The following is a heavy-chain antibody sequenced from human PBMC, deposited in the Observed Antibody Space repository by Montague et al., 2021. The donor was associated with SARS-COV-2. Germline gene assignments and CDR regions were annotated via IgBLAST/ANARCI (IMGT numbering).Heavy chain of an antibody. CDR2: IYWDDDK. Sequence: PALVKPTQTLTLTCTLSGFSLSTSGVGVGWIRQPPGKALEWLALIYWDDDKRYSPSLRSRLTITKDTSKNQVVLTMTNMDPVDTATYYCAHRMNRLGGPYFDYWGQGTQVPVSS. CDR1: GFSLSTSGVG. V-gene: IGHV2-5*02. CDR3: AHRMNRLGGPYFDY. D-gene: IGHD4-23*01. J-gene: IGHJ4*02.